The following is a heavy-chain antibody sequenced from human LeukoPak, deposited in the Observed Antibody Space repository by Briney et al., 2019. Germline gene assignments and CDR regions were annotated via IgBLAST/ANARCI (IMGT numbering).Heavy chain of an antibody. J-gene: IGHJ6*03. Sequence: PSETLSLTCTVSGGSISSYYWSWIRQPAGKGLEWIGRIYTSGSTNYNPSLKSRVTMSVDTSKNQFSLKLSSVTAADTAVYYCARVEAEYSSSFMYYYYYYMDVWGKGTTVTVSS. V-gene: IGHV4-4*07. CDR2: IYTSGST. CDR1: GGSISSYY. D-gene: IGHD6-6*01. CDR3: ARVEAEYSSSFMYYYYYYMDV.